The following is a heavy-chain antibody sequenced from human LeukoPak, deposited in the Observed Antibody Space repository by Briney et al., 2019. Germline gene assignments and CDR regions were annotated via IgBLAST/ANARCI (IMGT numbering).Heavy chain of an antibody. CDR1: GGSISSSSYY. V-gene: IGHV4-39*07. D-gene: IGHD3/OR15-3a*01. CDR3: ARGVSDDFWKYQPSLYGWFDP. J-gene: IGHJ5*02. CDR2: IYYSGST. Sequence: SETLSLTCTVSGGSISSSSYYWGWIRQPPGKGLEWIGSIYYSGSTYYNPSLKSRVTISVDTSKNQFSLKLSSVTAADTAVYYCARGVSDDFWKYQPSLYGWFDPWGQGTLVTVSS.